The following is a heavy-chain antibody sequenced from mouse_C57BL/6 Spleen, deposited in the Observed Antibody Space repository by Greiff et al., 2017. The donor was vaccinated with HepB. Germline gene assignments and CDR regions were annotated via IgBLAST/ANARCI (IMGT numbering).Heavy chain of an antibody. CDR2: INPGSGGT. CDR1: GYAFTNYL. V-gene: IGHV1-54*01. J-gene: IGHJ2*01. Sequence: QVQLQQSGAELVRPGTSVKVSCKASGYAFTNYLIEWVKQRPGQGLEWIGVINPGSGGTNYNEKFKGKATLTADKSSSTAYMQLSSLTSEDSAVYFCARGITTVVANYAMDYWGQGTTLTVSP. CDR3: ARGITTVVANYAMDY. D-gene: IGHD1-1*01.